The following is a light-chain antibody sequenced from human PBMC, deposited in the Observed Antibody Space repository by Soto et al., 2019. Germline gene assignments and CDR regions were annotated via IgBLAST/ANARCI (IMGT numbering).Light chain of an antibody. CDR3: QQYGSSWT. Sequence: EIVLTQSPGTLSLSPGERATLSCRASQSVSSSYLAWYQQKPGQAPRLLIYGASSRATGIPDGFSGSGSGTDFTLNISRLEPEDFAVYYCQQYGSSWTFGQGTKVEIK. CDR2: GAS. CDR1: QSVSSSY. J-gene: IGKJ1*01. V-gene: IGKV3-20*01.